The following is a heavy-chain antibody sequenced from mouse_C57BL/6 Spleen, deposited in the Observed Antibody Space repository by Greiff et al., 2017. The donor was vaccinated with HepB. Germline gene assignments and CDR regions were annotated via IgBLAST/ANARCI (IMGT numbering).Heavy chain of an antibody. CDR2: IYPGDGDT. Sequence: LVESGPELVKPGASVKISCKASGYAFSSSWMNWVKQRPGKGLEWIGRIYPGDGDTNYNGKFKGKATLTADKSSSTAYLQLSSLTSEDSAVYFCEREPYDGYLLYWYFDVWGTGTTVTVSS. CDR3: EREPYDGYLLYWYFDV. J-gene: IGHJ1*03. V-gene: IGHV1-82*01. CDR1: GYAFSSSW. D-gene: IGHD2-3*01.